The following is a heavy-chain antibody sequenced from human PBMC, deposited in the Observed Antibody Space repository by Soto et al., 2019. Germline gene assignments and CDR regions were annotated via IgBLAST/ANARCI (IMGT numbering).Heavy chain of an antibody. CDR1: GFTFSGNV. V-gene: IGHV3-23*01. CDR3: AKNGCGGDCYSSVAGNWFDP. Sequence: GGSLRLSCVASGFTFSGNVMSWVRQAPGKGLEWISIISGSGGSTYYADSVKGRFTISRDNSNNTLYLQMHSLTAADTAVYYCAKNGCGGDCYSSVAGNWFDPWGQGTLVTVS. D-gene: IGHD2-21*02. CDR2: ISGSGGST. J-gene: IGHJ5*02.